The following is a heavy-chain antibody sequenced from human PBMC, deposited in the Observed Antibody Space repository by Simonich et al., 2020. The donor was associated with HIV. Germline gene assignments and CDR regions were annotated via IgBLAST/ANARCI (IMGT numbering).Heavy chain of an antibody. Sequence: EVQLVQSGAEVKKPGESLKISCKGSGYSFTSYWIGVVRQMPGKGLAWMGIIYPGDSDTRYSPSFQCQVTISADKSISTAYLQWSSLKASDTAMYYCVRRLAVAGTYWYFDLWGRGTLVTVSS. V-gene: IGHV5-51*03. CDR2: IYPGDSDT. CDR1: GYSFTSYW. CDR3: VRRLAVAGTYWYFDL. D-gene: IGHD6-19*01. J-gene: IGHJ2*01.